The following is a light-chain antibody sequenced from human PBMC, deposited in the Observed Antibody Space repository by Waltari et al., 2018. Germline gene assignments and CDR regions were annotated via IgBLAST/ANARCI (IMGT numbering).Light chain of an antibody. CDR3: QQYNKWPPLT. Sequence: EVLMTQSPPTPAVSPGERVTLSCRASQNIHDNLAWYQQKPGQAPRLLIYGASTRATDIPARFRGSGSGTEFTLTINSLQSEDLGIYYCQQYNKWPPLTFGGGTKVEIK. V-gene: IGKV3-15*01. J-gene: IGKJ4*01. CDR1: QNIHDN. CDR2: GAS.